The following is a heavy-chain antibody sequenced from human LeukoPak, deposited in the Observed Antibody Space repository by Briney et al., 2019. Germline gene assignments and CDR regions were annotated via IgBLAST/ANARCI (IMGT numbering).Heavy chain of an antibody. Sequence: ESLKISCKGSGYSFTNYYIGWVRQMPGKGLEWMGIIYPGDSDTTYSPSFQGQVIISADKSISTAYLQWSSLKASDTAMYYCASNIAQSGSYHRDAFDIWGQGTVVTVSS. CDR2: IYPGDSDT. CDR3: ASNIAQSGSYHRDAFDI. V-gene: IGHV5-51*01. J-gene: IGHJ3*02. CDR1: GYSFTNYY. D-gene: IGHD1-26*01.